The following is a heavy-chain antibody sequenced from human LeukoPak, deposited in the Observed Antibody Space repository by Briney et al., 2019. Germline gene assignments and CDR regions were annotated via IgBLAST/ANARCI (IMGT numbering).Heavy chain of an antibody. V-gene: IGHV4-4*02. CDR2: IYHSGST. CDR1: SGSVSSSNW. Sequence: SETLSLTCAVSSGSVSSSNWWSWVRQPPGKGLEWIGEIYHSGSTNYNPSLKSRVTISVDKPNNQFSLRLDSVTAADTAVYYCARKEGGQLANTRRWFDPWGQGTLVTVSS. J-gene: IGHJ5*02. D-gene: IGHD6-13*01. CDR3: ARKEGGQLANTRRWFDP.